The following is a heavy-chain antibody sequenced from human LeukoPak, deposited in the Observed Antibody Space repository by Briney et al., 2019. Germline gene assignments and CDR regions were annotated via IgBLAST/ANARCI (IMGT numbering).Heavy chain of an antibody. Sequence: SETLSLTCTVSGGSISSYYWSWIRQPPGKGLEWIGYIYYSGSTNYNPSLKSRVTISVDTSKNQFSLKLSSVTAADTAVYYCAREGGEAVAGTVDYWGQGTLVTVSS. D-gene: IGHD6-19*01. CDR1: GGSISSYY. CDR2: IYYSGST. CDR3: AREGGEAVAGTVDY. V-gene: IGHV4-59*01. J-gene: IGHJ4*02.